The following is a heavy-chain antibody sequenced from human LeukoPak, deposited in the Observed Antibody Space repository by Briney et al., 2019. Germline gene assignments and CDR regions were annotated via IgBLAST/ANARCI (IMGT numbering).Heavy chain of an antibody. D-gene: IGHD6-13*01. J-gene: IGHJ3*02. CDR3: AKGSAAAGTIYTFDI. CDR1: GFTFSSYS. V-gene: IGHV3-21*04. Sequence: GGSLRLSCAASGFTFSSYSMNWVRQAPGKGLEWVSSISSSSSYIYYADSVKGRFTISRDNSKNTLTLQMNSLRAEDTAVYHCAKGSAAAGTIYTFDIWGQGTMVTVSS. CDR2: ISSSSSYI.